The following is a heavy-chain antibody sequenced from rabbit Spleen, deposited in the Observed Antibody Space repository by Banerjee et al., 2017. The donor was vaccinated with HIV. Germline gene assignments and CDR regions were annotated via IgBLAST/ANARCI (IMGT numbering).Heavy chain of an antibody. CDR1: GFDFSRGYD. V-gene: IGHV1S45*01. CDR2: IYTGNVKT. Sequence: QEQLVESGGGLVQPGGSLKLSCKASGFDFSRGYDMCWVRQAPGKGLEWIGCIYTGNVKTYYASWAKGRFTISKTSSTTVTLQMTSLTAADTATYFCARDTSSSFSSYGMDLWGQGTLVTVS. D-gene: IGHD1-1*01. CDR3: ARDTSSSFSSYGMDL. J-gene: IGHJ6*01.